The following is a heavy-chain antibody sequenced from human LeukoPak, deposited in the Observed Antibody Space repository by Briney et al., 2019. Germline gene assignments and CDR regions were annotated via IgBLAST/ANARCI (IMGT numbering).Heavy chain of an antibody. CDR1: GFTFSSYG. CDR3: ARVLGYYDSSGYYY. CDR2: IYSGGST. J-gene: IGHJ4*02. D-gene: IGHD3-22*01. V-gene: IGHV3-66*01. Sequence: GGSLRLSCAASGFTFSSYGMSWVRQAPGKGLEWVSVIYSGGSTHYADSVKGRFTISRDNAKNTLYLQMNSLRAEDTAVYYCARVLGYYDSSGYYYWGQGTLVTVSS.